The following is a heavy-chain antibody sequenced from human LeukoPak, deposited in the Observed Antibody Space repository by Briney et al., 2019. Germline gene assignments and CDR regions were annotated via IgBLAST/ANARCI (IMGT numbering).Heavy chain of an antibody. J-gene: IGHJ5*02. CDR3: AKGVKCSSISCDAFGP. D-gene: IGHD2-2*01. CDR2: IYHSGST. Sequence: SDTLSLTCSVSGRSISSGYYWGWIRQPPGKGLECSGNIYHSGSTNYNPSLHRRVTMSVDTSKSQFSLRLMSVTAADTRVYYCAKGVKCSSISCDAFGPWGQGTPVTVSS. V-gene: IGHV4-38-2*02. CDR1: GRSISSGYY.